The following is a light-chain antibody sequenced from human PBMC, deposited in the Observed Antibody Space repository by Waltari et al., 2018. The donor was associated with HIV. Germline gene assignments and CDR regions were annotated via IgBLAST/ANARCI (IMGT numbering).Light chain of an antibody. Sequence: QSALTQPAYVSGSPGQSITISCPGPTSDADSFDYVSWYQQHPGKVPTLINYQVSFRASGVSNRFSASKSGNTTSLTMSGLQAEDEAVYYCGSYTATNSMMFGGGTKLTVL. J-gene: IGLJ3*02. CDR3: GSYTATNSMM. V-gene: IGLV2-14*01. CDR2: QVS. CDR1: TSDADSFDY.